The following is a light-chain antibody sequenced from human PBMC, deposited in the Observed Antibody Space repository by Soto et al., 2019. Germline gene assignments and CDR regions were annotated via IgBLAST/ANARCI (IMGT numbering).Light chain of an antibody. Sequence: DIQLTQSPSFLSASVEDRVTITCRASQGINSNLAWYQVKPGEAPKLLIYEESTLQGGVSSRFSGRGSGTEFTLTIYSLQPEDFATYYCQQLNTFPFTFGGGTKVEIK. J-gene: IGKJ4*01. CDR3: QQLNTFPFT. V-gene: IGKV1-9*01. CDR2: EES. CDR1: QGINSN.